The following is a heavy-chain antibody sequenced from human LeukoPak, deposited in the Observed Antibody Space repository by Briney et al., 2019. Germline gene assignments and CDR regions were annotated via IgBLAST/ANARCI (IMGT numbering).Heavy chain of an antibody. CDR3: AKDEVTSGGGLAS. J-gene: IGHJ4*02. V-gene: IGHV3-53*01. CDR1: GFTVSGTH. Sequence: GGSLRLSCAASGFTVSGTHMSWVRQAPGKGLEWVSAMYTGGTTYYADSVKGRFTISRDNSKNTLYLHMNSLRAEDTAVYYCAKDEVTSGGGLASWGQGTLVSLSS. D-gene: IGHD2-21*02. CDR2: MYTGGTT.